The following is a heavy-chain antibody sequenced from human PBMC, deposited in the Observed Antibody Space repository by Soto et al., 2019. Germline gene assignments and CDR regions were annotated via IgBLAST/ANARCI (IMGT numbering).Heavy chain of an antibody. J-gene: IGHJ4*02. D-gene: IGHD3-10*01. V-gene: IGHV4-59*01. CDR2: IYYLGST. Sequence: SETLSLTCSVSGGSMSEYFWSWIRQSPGQGLEWIGYIYYLGSTDYNPSLKSRVTISVDASKRQFSLRLTSVTAADTAVYYCARDGYDGSGSPYPGYWRPGTQVTVSS. CDR1: GGSMSEYF. CDR3: ARDGYDGSGSPYPGY.